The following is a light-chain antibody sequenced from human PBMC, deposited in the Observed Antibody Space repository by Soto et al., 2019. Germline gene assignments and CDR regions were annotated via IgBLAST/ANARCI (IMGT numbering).Light chain of an antibody. CDR3: QRYGG. CDR2: SAS. CDR1: QSVSSSH. Sequence: EIVLTQSPGTLSLSPGERATLSCRASQSVSSSHLAWYQQKPGQAPRLLIYSASSRATGIPDRFSGSGSGTDFTLTISRLEPEDFAVYYCQRYGGFGQGTKVDTK. V-gene: IGKV3-20*01. J-gene: IGKJ1*01.